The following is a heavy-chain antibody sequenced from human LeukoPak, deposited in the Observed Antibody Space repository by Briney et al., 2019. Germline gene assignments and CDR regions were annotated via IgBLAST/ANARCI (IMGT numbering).Heavy chain of an antibody. CDR3: ARRYYYYGMDV. J-gene: IGHJ6*02. V-gene: IGHV4-59*01. Sequence: SETLSLTCTVSGGSISSYYWSWIRQPPGKGLEWIGYIYYSGSTNYNPSLKSRVTISVDTSKNQFFLKLSSVTAADTAVYYCARRYYYYGMDVWGQGTTVTVSS. CDR1: GGSISSYY. CDR2: IYYSGST.